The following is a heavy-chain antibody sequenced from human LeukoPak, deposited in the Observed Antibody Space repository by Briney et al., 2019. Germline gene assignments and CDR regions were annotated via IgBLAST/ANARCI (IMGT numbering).Heavy chain of an antibody. Sequence: RASVKVSCKASGYTFTSYAMHWERQAPGQRLEWMGWISAYNGNTNYAQKLQGRVTMTTDTSTSTAYMELRSLRSDDTAVYYCARVRIVVVPAATTSDWFDPWGQGTLVTVSS. J-gene: IGHJ5*02. CDR1: GYTFTSYA. D-gene: IGHD2-2*01. V-gene: IGHV1-18*01. CDR3: ARVRIVVVPAATTSDWFDP. CDR2: ISAYNGNT.